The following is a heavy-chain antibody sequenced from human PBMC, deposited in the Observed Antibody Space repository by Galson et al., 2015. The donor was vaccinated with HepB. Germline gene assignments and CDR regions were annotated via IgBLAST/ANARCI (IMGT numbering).Heavy chain of an antibody. J-gene: IGHJ4*02. D-gene: IGHD6-19*01. CDR1: GFTFSDYA. V-gene: IGHV3-30*01. CDR2: ISYDGTNK. Sequence: SLRLSCAASGFTFSDYAMHWVRQAPGKGLKWVAVISYDGTNKYSAGSVKGRFTISRDNSKGTLYLQMISLRVEDTAVYYCARGSSSAWLPPLDYWGQGTLVTVSS. CDR3: ARGSSSAWLPPLDY.